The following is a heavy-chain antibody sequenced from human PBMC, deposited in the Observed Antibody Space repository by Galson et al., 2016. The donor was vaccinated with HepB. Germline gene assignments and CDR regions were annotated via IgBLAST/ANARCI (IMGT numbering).Heavy chain of an antibody. CDR2: VHYTGST. V-gene: IGHV4-59*11. CDR1: GAPISSHY. Sequence: ETLSLTCTVSGAPISSHYWNWIRQPPGKGLEWIGYVHYTGSTNYNSSLKSRLTISLDTSQTQFSLMLTSLIAADTAIYYCAQGVNTVSYFESWGPGTLVAVSS. D-gene: IGHD4-17*01. J-gene: IGHJ4*02. CDR3: AQGVNTVSYFES.